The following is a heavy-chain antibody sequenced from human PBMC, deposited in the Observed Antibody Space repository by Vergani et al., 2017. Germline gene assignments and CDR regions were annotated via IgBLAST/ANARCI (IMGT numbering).Heavy chain of an antibody. CDR1: GGSISSSRYY. CDR3: AREEGLVRYYYYMDV. D-gene: IGHD6-19*01. J-gene: IGHJ6*03. Sequence: QLQLQESGPGLVKPSETLSLTCTVSGGSISSSRYYWGWIRQPPGKGLEWIGSIYYSGSTYYNPSLKSRVTISVDTSKNQFSLKLSSVTAADTAVYYCAREEGLVRYYYYMDVWGKGTTVTVSS. CDR2: IYYSGST. V-gene: IGHV4-39*07.